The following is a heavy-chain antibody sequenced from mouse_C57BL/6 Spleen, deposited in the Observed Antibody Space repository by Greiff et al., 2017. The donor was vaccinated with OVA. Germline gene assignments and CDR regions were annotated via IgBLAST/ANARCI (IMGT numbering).Heavy chain of an antibody. CDR1: GFTFSNYW. D-gene: IGHD1-1*01. CDR3: TGADYYGSSYRFAY. J-gene: IGHJ3*01. V-gene: IGHV6-3*01. CDR2: IRLKSDNYAT. Sequence: EVKLQESGGGLVQPGGSMKLSCVASGFTFSNYWMNWVRQSPEKGLEWVAQIRLKSDNYATHYAESVKGRFTISRDDSKSSVYLQMNNLRAEDTGIYYCTGADYYGSSYRFAYWGQGTLVTVSA.